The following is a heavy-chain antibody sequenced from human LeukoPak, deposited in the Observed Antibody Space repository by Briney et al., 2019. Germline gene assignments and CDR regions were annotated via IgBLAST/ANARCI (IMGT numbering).Heavy chain of an antibody. Sequence: NSSETLSLACTVSGGSLSNYYWSWIRQPAGKGLEWIGYIYYSGSTNYNSSLKSRVTISVDTSKNQFSLKLSSVTAADTAVYYCASTETRFRWYYDSSGYPRARFDYWGQGTLVTVSS. V-gene: IGHV4-59*01. J-gene: IGHJ4*02. CDR3: ASTETRFRWYYDSSGYPRARFDY. CDR1: GGSLSNYY. CDR2: IYYSGST. D-gene: IGHD3-22*01.